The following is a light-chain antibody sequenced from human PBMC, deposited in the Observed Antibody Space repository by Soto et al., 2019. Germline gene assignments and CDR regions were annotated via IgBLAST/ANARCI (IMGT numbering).Light chain of an antibody. J-gene: IGLJ1*01. CDR2: DVT. Sequence: QSALTQSPSASGSPGQSVTISCTGTSSDIGGYNSVSWYQQHPGKAPKVMIYDVTKRPSGVPDRFSGSKSGNTASLTVSALPAEDEADYCCSSYTDRKHLVFGTGTKLTVL. V-gene: IGLV2-8*01. CDR1: SSDIGGYNS. CDR3: SSYTDRKHLV.